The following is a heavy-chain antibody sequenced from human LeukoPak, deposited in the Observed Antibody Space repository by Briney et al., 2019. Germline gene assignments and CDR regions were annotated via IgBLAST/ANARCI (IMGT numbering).Heavy chain of an antibody. CDR2: IRDDGTNK. Sequence: GGSLRLSCAASGLTFNNYGMHWVRQAPGKGLEWVAFIRDDGTNKYNGDSVKGRFTISRDNSKNTLYLQMNCLRPEDTAVYYCAKDAPLGVVWGKGTTVTVSS. CDR1: GLTFNNYG. V-gene: IGHV3-30*02. CDR3: AKDAPLGVV. J-gene: IGHJ6*03. D-gene: IGHD2-8*01.